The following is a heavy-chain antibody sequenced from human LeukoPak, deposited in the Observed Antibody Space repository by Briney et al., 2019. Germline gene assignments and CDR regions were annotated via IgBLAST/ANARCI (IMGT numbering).Heavy chain of an antibody. D-gene: IGHD4/OR15-4a*01. CDR2: FDPEDGET. CDR1: GYTLTELS. CDR3: ATDLKGTMDHFDY. J-gene: IGHJ4*02. Sequence: ASVKVSCKVSGYTLTELSMHWVRQAPGKGLGWMGGFDPEDGETIYAQKFQGRVTMTEDTSTDTAYMELSSLRSEDTAVYYCATDLKGTMDHFDYWGQGTLVTVSS. V-gene: IGHV1-24*01.